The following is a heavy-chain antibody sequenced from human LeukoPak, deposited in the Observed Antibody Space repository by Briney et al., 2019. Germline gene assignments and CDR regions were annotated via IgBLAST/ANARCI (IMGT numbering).Heavy chain of an antibody. CDR1: GFTFNDFA. D-gene: IGHD1-26*01. J-gene: IGHJ4*02. CDR2: ISSDGGSA. V-gene: IGHV3-64*01. CDR3: VRDRGGSLLFDY. Sequence: GGSLRLSCAASGFTFNDFAMHWVRQAPGRGLEYLSAISSDGGSAYYATSVKGRFTISRDNSKNTLYLQMASLRAEDMAVYYCVRDRGGSLLFDYWGRGTLVTVSS.